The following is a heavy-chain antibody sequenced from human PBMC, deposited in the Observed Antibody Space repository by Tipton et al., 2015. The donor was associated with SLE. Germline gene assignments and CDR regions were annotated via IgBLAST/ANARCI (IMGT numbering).Heavy chain of an antibody. CDR1: GFSFDDYA. Sequence: SLRLSCSASGFSFDDYAMHWVRQAPGKGLEWVSGISWNVDRIDYADSVKGRFTISRDNAKNSLYLQMNSLRAEDTAVYFCAREGNYDSSVYPSFNYWGQGALATVSS. CDR3: AREGNYDSSVYPSFNY. J-gene: IGHJ4*02. V-gene: IGHV3-9*01. D-gene: IGHD3-22*01. CDR2: ISWNVDRI.